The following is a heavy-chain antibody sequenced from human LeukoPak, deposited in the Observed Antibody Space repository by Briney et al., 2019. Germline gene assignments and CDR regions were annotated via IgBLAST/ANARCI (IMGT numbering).Heavy chain of an antibody. CDR1: GGSISSYY. Sequence: SETLPLTCTVSGGSISSYYWSWIRQPPGKGLEWIGYIYYSGSTNYNPSLKSRVTISVDTSKNQFSLKLSSVTAADTAVYYCASSGYYYEYYFDYWGQGTLVTVSS. J-gene: IGHJ4*02. CDR3: ASSGYYYEYYFDY. D-gene: IGHD3-22*01. CDR2: IYYSGST. V-gene: IGHV4-59*08.